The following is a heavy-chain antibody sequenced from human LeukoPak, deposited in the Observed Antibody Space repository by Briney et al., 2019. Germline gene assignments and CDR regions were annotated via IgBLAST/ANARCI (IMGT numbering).Heavy chain of an antibody. V-gene: IGHV3-23*01. CDR3: AKQSVAGNVYYFDY. D-gene: IGHD6-19*01. J-gene: IGHJ4*02. CDR2: ISGSGGST. Sequence: LPGGSLRLSCAASGFTFSSYAMSWVRQAPGKGLEWVSAISGSGGSTYYADSAKGRFTISRDNSKNTLYLQMNSLRAEDTAVYYCAKQSVAGNVYYFDYWGQGTLVTVSS. CDR1: GFTFSSYA.